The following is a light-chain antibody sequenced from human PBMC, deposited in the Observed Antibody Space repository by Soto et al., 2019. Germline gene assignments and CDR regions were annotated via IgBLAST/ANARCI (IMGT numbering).Light chain of an antibody. CDR3: QQFNDYPIT. CDR1: QGISNY. CDR2: AAS. V-gene: IGKV1-9*01. J-gene: IGKJ5*01. Sequence: DIQLTQSPSFLSASVGDRVTISCRASQGISNYLGWYQQKPGKAPKLVINAASTLQSGVPSRFSGSGSGTEFTLTISSLQPEDFATYYCQQFNDYPITFDQGTRLEIK.